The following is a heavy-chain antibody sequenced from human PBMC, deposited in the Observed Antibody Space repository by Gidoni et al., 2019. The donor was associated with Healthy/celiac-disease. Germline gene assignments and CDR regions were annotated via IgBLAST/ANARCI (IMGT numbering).Heavy chain of an antibody. D-gene: IGHD6-19*01. CDR1: GGSFSGYY. Sequence: QVQLQQWGAGLLKPSETLSLSCAGYGGSFSGYYWSWIRQPPGKGREWIGETNQSGSTNSNPSLKCRVPLSVDTSHTQFSLKLSSVTSAATAVYYCARCPRLAGTGMGDAFDIWGQGTMVTVSS. CDR3: ARCPRLAGTGMGDAFDI. J-gene: IGHJ3*02. CDR2: TNQSGST. V-gene: IGHV4-34*01.